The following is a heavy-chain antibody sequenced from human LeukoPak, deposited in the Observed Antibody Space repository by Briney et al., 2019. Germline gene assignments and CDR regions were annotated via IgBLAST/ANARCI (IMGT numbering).Heavy chain of an antibody. Sequence: GGSLRLSCAASGFTFSSYTMNWVRQAPGKGLEWVSSISSSSSYIYYADSVKGQFTISRDNAKNSLYLQMNSLRAEDTAVYYCARYSGYDSTYFDYWGQGTLVTVSS. CDR2: ISSSSSYI. J-gene: IGHJ4*02. V-gene: IGHV3-21*01. CDR1: GFTFSSYT. CDR3: ARYSGYDSTYFDY. D-gene: IGHD5-12*01.